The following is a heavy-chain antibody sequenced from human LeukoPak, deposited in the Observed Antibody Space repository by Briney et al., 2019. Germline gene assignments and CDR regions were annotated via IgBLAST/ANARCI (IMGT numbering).Heavy chain of an antibody. D-gene: IGHD6-13*01. CDR2: IYYSGST. CDR1: GGSISSGGYY. Sequence: PSETLSLTCTVSGGSISSGGYYWSWIRQPPGKGLEWIGYIYYSGSTNYNPSLKSRVTISVDTSKNQFSLKLSSVTAVDTAVYYCAGGVIAAAGTIFDYWGQGTLVTVSS. CDR3: AGGVIAAAGTIFDY. V-gene: IGHV4-61*08. J-gene: IGHJ4*02.